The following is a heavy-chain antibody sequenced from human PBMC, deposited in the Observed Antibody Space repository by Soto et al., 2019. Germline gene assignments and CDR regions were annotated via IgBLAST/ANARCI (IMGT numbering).Heavy chain of an antibody. CDR1: GFTFSDSF. Sequence: QVQLVESGGGLVKPGGSLRLSCAASGFTFSDSFMSWSRQTPGKGLEWLSYSSGRDGNSYYADSVRGRFTISRDNAKNSVYLQMNSLRAEDTAVYYCAGDQGPNYMAVWGKGTTVTVS. V-gene: IGHV3-11*01. J-gene: IGHJ6*03. CDR3: AGDQGPNYMAV. CDR2: SSGRDGNS.